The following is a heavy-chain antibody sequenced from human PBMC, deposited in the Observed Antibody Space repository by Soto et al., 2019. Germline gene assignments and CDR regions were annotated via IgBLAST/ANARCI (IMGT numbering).Heavy chain of an antibody. CDR1: GFTFSSYA. D-gene: IGHD2-15*01. J-gene: IGHJ4*02. Sequence: GGSLRLSCAASGFTFSSYAMHWVRQAPGKGLEWVAVISYDGSNKYYADSVKGRFTISRDNSKNTLYLQMNSLRAEDTAVYYCARFPPSHIVVVVAADYWGQGTLVTVSS. CDR3: ARFPPSHIVVVVAADY. V-gene: IGHV3-30-3*01. CDR2: ISYDGSNK.